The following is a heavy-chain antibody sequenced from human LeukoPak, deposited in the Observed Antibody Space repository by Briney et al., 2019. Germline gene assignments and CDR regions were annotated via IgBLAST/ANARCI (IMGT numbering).Heavy chain of an antibody. CDR2: INHSGST. CDR1: GVSFSGYY. D-gene: IGHD6-13*01. V-gene: IGHV4-34*01. CDR3: ARSHRRVSGARFDY. J-gene: IGHJ4*02. Sequence: SETLSLTCAVYGVSFSGYYWSWLRQPPGRGLEWVGEINHSGSTNYNPSLKSRVTISVDTSKNQFSLKLSSVTAADTAVYYCARSHRRVSGARFDYWGQGTLVTVSS.